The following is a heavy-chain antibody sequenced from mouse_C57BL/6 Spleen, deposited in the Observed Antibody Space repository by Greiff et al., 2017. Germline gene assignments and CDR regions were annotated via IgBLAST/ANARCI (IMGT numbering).Heavy chain of an antibody. CDR1: GYSITSGYY. CDR2: ISYDGSN. D-gene: IGHD2-12*01. Sequence: EVQLVESGPGLVKPSQSLSLTCSVTGYSITSGYYWNWIRQFPGNKLEWMGYISYDGSNNYNPSLKNRISITRDTSKNQFFLKLNSVTTEDTATYYCARDRNSFYYFDYWGQGTTLTVSS. J-gene: IGHJ2*01. V-gene: IGHV3-6*01. CDR3: ARDRNSFYYFDY.